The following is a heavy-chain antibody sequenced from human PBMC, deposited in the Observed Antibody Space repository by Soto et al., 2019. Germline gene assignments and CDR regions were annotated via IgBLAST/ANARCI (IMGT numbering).Heavy chain of an antibody. V-gene: IGHV3-23*01. D-gene: IGHD3-10*01. CDR3: AKRVTILLLWFGELYGVDWFDP. J-gene: IGHJ5*02. CDR2: ISGSGGST. CDR1: GFTFSSYA. Sequence: GGSLRLSCAASGFTFSSYAMSWVRQAPGKGLEWVSAISGSGGSTYYADSVKGRFTISRDNSKNTLYLQMNSLRAEDTAVYYCAKRVTILLLWFGELYGVDWFDPWGQGTLVTVSS.